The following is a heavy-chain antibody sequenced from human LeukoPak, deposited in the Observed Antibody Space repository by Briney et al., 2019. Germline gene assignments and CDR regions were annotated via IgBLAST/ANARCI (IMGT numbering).Heavy chain of an antibody. J-gene: IGHJ6*02. CDR2: IYSGGST. CDR1: GFTDSSNY. Sequence: GGSLRLSCAASGFTDSSNYMSWVRQAXXXXXEXGSVIYSGGSTSYADSVKGRLTICRDNSKNTLYLQMNSLRAEDTAVYYCARDTAPNVWGYYYYGMDVWGQGTTVTVSS. D-gene: IGHD3-16*01. V-gene: IGHV3-66*01. CDR3: ARDTAPNVWGYYYYGMDV.